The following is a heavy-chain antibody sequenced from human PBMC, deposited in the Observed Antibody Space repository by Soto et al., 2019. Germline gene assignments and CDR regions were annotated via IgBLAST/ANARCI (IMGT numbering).Heavy chain of an antibody. J-gene: IGHJ1*01. CDR1: GGSISSGGYY. CDR2: IYYSGST. Sequence: SETLSLTCTVSGGSISSGGYYWSWIRQHPGKGLEWIGYIYYSGSTYYNPSLKSRVTISVDTSKNQFSLKLSSVTAADTAVYYCARALDDYGDYVEYFQHWGQGTLVTVSS. V-gene: IGHV4-31*03. D-gene: IGHD4-17*01. CDR3: ARALDDYGDYVEYFQH.